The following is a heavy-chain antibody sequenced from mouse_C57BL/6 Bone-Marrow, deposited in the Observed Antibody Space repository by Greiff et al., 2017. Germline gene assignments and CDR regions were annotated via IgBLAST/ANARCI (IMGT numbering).Heavy chain of an antibody. J-gene: IGHJ1*03. CDR1: GFTFSDFY. CDR3: ARDEGYGPHWYFDV. Sequence: EVKVVESGGGLVQSGRSLRLSCATSGFTFSDFYMEWVRQAPGKGLEWIAASRNKANDYTTEYSASVKGRFIVSRDTSQSILYLQMNALRAEDTAIYYCARDEGYGPHWYFDVWGTGTTVTVSS. CDR2: SRNKANDYTT. V-gene: IGHV7-1*01. D-gene: IGHD3-1*01.